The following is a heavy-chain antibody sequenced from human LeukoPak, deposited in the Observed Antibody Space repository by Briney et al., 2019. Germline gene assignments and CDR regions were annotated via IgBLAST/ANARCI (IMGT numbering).Heavy chain of an antibody. CDR3: AKAQYPNYYGSGSYYAIPFDY. CDR2: ISGSGGST. Sequence: GGSLRLSCAASGFTFSNYAMSWVRQAPGKGLEWVSAISGSGGSTYYADSVKGRFTISRDNSKNTLYLQMNSLRAEDTAVYYCAKAQYPNYYGSGSYYAIPFDYWGQGTLVTVSS. V-gene: IGHV3-23*01. CDR1: GFTFSNYA. D-gene: IGHD3-10*01. J-gene: IGHJ4*02.